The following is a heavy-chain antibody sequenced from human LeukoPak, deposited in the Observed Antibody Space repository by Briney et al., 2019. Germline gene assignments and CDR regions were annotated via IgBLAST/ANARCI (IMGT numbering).Heavy chain of an antibody. CDR3: ARGPLSYYGSGSNGMDV. V-gene: IGHV3-66*02. J-gene: IGHJ6*02. CDR1: GFTVSSNY. CDR2: IYSGGST. Sequence: HAGGSLRLSCAASGFTVSSNYMSWVRQAPGKGLEWVSVIYSGGSTYYADSVKGRFTISRDNSKNTLYLQMNSLRAEDTAVYYCARGPLSYYGSGSNGMDVWGQGTTVTVSS. D-gene: IGHD3-10*01.